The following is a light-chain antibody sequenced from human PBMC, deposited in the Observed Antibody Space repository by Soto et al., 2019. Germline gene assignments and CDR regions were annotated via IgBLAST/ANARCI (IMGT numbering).Light chain of an antibody. CDR2: GAS. CDR1: QSISSSF. J-gene: IGKJ5*01. Sequence: VFRQSSCILSLKKGERASLSCGASQSISSSFLAWYQQKPGQAPRLLIYGASSRATGIPDRFSGTGSETDFTLTISRLEPEDFAVYYCQQYDNSPITFGQGTRLE. V-gene: IGKV3-20*01. CDR3: QQYDNSPIT.